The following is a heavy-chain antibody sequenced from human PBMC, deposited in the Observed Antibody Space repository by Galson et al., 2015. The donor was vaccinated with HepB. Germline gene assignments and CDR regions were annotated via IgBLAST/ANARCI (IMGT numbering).Heavy chain of an antibody. CDR1: GFSFSSYG. V-gene: IGHV3-33*01. Sequence: SLRLSCAASGFSFSSYGMHWVRQAPGKGLEWVALIWFDGSNEYYADYVKGRFTISRDNSKNTLYLQMNSLRAEDRAVYYCARDRGRLHLGELPVDYWGQGTLVTVSS. J-gene: IGHJ4*02. D-gene: IGHD3-16*01. CDR3: ARDRGRLHLGELPVDY. CDR2: IWFDGSNE.